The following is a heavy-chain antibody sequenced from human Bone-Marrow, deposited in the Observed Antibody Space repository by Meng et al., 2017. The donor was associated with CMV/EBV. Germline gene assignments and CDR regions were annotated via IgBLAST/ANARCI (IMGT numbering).Heavy chain of an antibody. J-gene: IGHJ6*02. Sequence: FTVSSKYMSWGRQAPGKGLEWVSVIYSGGSTYYADSVKGRFTISRDNSKNTLYLQMNSLRAEDTAVYYCASPIPGGKRGYYYYGMDVWGQGTTVTVSS. CDR1: FTVSSKY. CDR3: ASPIPGGKRGYYYYGMDV. D-gene: IGHD2-15*01. CDR2: IYSGGST. V-gene: IGHV3-53*01.